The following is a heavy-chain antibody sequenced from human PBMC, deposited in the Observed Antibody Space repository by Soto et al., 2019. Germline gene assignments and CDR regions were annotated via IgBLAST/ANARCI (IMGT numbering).Heavy chain of an antibody. CDR2: ILHDGNNR. CDR1: GFTFSNYI. V-gene: IGHV3-30-3*01. J-gene: IGHJ4*02. CDR3: VRDDDEGSYCDLGY. D-gene: IGHD3-10*01. Sequence: QVQLVESGGGVVQPGGSLRLSCAASGFTFSNYILHWVRQAPGKGLEWVAMILHDGNNRYYADSVKGRFTISRDNSKSTLYLQVASLRTEDTAVYYCVRDDDEGSYCDLGYWGQGTLVTVSS.